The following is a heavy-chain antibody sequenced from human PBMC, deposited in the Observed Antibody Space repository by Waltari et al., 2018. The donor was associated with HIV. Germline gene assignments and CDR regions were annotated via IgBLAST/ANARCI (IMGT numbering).Heavy chain of an antibody. CDR3: ARDGLELRSFDY. Sequence: QVQLVESGGGVVQPGRCLGLSCAASGFTFRSYGSHRVRQAPGKGLEWVAVIWYDGSNKYYADSVKGRFTISRDNSKNTLYLQMNSLRAEDTAVYYCARDGLELRSFDYWGQGTLVTVSS. V-gene: IGHV3-33*01. J-gene: IGHJ4*02. CDR2: IWYDGSNK. D-gene: IGHD1-7*01. CDR1: GFTFRSYG.